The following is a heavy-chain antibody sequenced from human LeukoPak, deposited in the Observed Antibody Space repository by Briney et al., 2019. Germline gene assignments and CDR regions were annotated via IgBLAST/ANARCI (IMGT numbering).Heavy chain of an antibody. CDR2: IYPGDSDT. V-gene: IGHV5-51*01. CDR1: GYSFTSYW. J-gene: IGHJ4*02. CDR3: ARLAFAAANYDYVWGSYRYPLNHFDY. D-gene: IGHD3-16*02. Sequence: GESLKISCKGSGYSFTSYWIGWVRQMPGKGLEWMGIIYPGDSDTRYSPSFQGQVTISADKSISTAYLQWSSLKASDTAMYYCARLAFAAANYDYVWGSYRYPLNHFDYWGQGTLVTVSS.